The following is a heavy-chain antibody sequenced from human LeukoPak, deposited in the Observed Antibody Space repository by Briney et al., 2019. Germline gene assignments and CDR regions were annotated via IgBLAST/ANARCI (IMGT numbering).Heavy chain of an antibody. Sequence: LGGSLRLSCAGSGFIFSGYWMHWVRQAPGKGLMWVSRIKTDGTITYYADSVKGRFTVSRDNVENTLFLQMNSLRVEDTAVYYCARALAAAGTGPIDYWGQGTLVTVSS. D-gene: IGHD6-13*01. CDR3: ARALAAAGTGPIDY. CDR1: GFIFSGYW. J-gene: IGHJ4*02. V-gene: IGHV3-74*01. CDR2: IKTDGTIT.